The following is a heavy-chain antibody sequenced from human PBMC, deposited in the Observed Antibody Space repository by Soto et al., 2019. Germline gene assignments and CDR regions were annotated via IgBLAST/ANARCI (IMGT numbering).Heavy chain of an antibody. D-gene: IGHD6-19*01. CDR2: ISGSGGST. CDR1: GVTFISYA. J-gene: IGHJ4*02. CDR3: AKVGIKQWLVPVH. Sequence: GGFLRLSCAASGVTFISYAMSWVRQAPGKGLEWVSAISGSGGSTYYADSVKGRFTISRDNSKNTLYLQMNSLRAEDTAVYYCAKVGIKQWLVPVHWGQGTLVTVS. V-gene: IGHV3-23*01.